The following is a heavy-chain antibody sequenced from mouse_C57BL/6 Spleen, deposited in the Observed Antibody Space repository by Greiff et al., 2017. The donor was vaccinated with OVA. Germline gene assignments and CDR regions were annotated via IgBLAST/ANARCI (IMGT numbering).Heavy chain of an antibody. CDR1: GYTFTSYW. CDR2: IYPGSGST. CDR3: ARSPYEYGSSYRDAMDY. J-gene: IGHJ4*01. D-gene: IGHD1-1*01. V-gene: IGHV1-55*01. Sequence: QVQLQQPGAELVKPGASVKMSCKASGYTFTSYWITWVKQRPGQGLEWIGDIYPGSGSTNYNEKFKSKATLTVDTSSSTAYMQLSSLTSEDSAVYCRARSPYEYGSSYRDAMDYWGQGTSVTVSS.